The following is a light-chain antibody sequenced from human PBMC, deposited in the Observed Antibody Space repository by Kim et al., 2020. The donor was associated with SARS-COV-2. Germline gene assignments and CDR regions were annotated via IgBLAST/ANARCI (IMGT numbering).Light chain of an antibody. CDR3: QSYDSSNQV. J-gene: IGLJ3*02. CDR1: SGRIASNY. CDR2: EDN. Sequence: KTVTISCTGSSGRIASNYVQWYQQRPGSAPTTVIYEDNQRPSGVPDRFSGSIDSSSNSASLTISGLKTEDEADYYCQSYDSSNQVFGGGTQLTVL. V-gene: IGLV6-57*02.